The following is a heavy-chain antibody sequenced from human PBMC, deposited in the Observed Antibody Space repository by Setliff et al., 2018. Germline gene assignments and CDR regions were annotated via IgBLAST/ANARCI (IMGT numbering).Heavy chain of an antibody. CDR3: TTDPSPTFGGVIGAAFDF. V-gene: IGHV3-15*07. CDR2: IKGKNDGLAT. J-gene: IGHJ3*01. CDR1: GFTLSTAW. D-gene: IGHD3-16*01. Sequence: PGESLRLSCAASGFTLSTAWMNWVRQAPGKGLEWVGRIKGKNDGLATDYAAPVKGRFTISRDDSKNTLYLQMNSLKTEDTAVYYCTTDPSPTFGGVIGAAFDFWGQGTMVTVSS.